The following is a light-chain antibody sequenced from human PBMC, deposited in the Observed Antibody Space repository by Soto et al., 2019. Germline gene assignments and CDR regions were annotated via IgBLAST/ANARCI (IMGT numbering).Light chain of an antibody. V-gene: IGKV1-5*01. CDR1: QNINTW. CDR2: DAS. CDR3: HQYYGYPYT. J-gene: IGKJ2*01. Sequence: DIQMTQSPSTLSASIGDRITITCRASQNINTWLAWYQQKPGRAPKVLIYDASSLESGVPSRISGSGSGTEFILTISSVQLDDFATYYCHQYYGYPYTFGQGTKLEIK.